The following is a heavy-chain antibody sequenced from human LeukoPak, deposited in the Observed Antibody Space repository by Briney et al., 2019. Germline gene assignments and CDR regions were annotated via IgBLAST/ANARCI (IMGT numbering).Heavy chain of an antibody. CDR3: ARGRSFSSSSDY. J-gene: IGHJ4*02. D-gene: IGHD6-6*01. Sequence: ASVKVSCKASGYTFTSYDINWVRQATGQGLEWMGWMNPNSGNTGYAQKFQGRVTMTRNTSISTAYMELSSLRSGDTAVYYCARGRSFSSSSDYWGQGTLVTVSS. CDR2: MNPNSGNT. V-gene: IGHV1-8*01. CDR1: GYTFTSYD.